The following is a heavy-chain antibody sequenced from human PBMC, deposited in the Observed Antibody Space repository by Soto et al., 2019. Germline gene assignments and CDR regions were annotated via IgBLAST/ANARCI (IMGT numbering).Heavy chain of an antibody. CDR1: GYTFTGYY. D-gene: IGHD3-10*01. V-gene: IGHV1-2*02. J-gene: IGHJ4*02. CDR2: INPNSGDT. CDR3: ARQGVVLLWFGELSHNSPDY. Sequence: ASVKVSCKASGYTFTGYYVHWVRQAPGQGLEWMGWINPNSGDTYLAQRFQGRVTMNRDTSIGTAYMELRGLTSDDTAEYYCARQGVVLLWFGELSHNSPDYWGQGTLVTVSS.